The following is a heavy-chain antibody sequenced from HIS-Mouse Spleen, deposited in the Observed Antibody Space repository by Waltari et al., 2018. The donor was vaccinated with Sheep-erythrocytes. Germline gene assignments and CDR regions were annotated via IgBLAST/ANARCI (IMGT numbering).Heavy chain of an antibody. CDR3: ARDRAAEAFDI. V-gene: IGHV3-21*01. J-gene: IGHJ3*02. CDR1: GFTFSSYS. Sequence: EVQLVESGGGLVKPGGSLRLSCAASGFTFSSYSMNWVRQAPGKWLEWVSYISSSSSYIYYADSVKGRFTISRDNAKNSLYLQMNSLRAEDTAVYYCARDRAAEAFDIWGQGTMVTVSS. CDR2: ISSSSSYI. D-gene: IGHD6-13*01.